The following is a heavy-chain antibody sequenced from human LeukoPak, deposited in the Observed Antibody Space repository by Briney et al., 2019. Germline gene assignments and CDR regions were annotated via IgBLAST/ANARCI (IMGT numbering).Heavy chain of an antibody. CDR1: GYTFTSNY. CDR2: INPNSGGT. Sequence: ASVKVSCKAFGYTFTSNYMHWVRQAPGQGLEWMGWINPNSGGTNYAQKFQGRVTMTRDTSISTAYMELSRLRSDDTAVYYCARVWVDSSSWYDYWGQGTLVTVSS. J-gene: IGHJ4*02. CDR3: ARVWVDSSSWYDY. V-gene: IGHV1-2*02. D-gene: IGHD6-13*01.